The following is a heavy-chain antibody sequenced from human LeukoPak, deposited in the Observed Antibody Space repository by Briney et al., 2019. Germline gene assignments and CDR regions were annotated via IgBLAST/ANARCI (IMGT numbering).Heavy chain of an antibody. CDR1: GGSISSYY. D-gene: IGHD3-3*01. CDR2: IYYSGST. V-gene: IGHV4-59*01. Sequence: SETLSLTCTVSGGSISSYYWSRIRQPPGKGLEWIGYIYYSGSTEYKPSLKSRVTISVDTSKNQFSLKLSSVTAADTAVYYCARGRFLDAFDIWGQGTMVTVSS. J-gene: IGHJ3*02. CDR3: ARGRFLDAFDI.